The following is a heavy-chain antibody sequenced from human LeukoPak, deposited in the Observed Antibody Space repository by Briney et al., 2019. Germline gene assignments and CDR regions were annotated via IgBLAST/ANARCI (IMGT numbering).Heavy chain of an antibody. CDR3: SSPYYDSSGYWSPLDY. D-gene: IGHD3-22*01. V-gene: IGHV3-73*01. J-gene: IGHJ4*02. CDR1: GFTFSGSA. Sequence: GGSLRLSCAASGFTFSGSAMHWVRQASGKGLEWVGRMRSKANSYATAYAASVKGRFTICREDTKNTAYLQMNSLKTEDTAVYYCSSPYYDSSGYWSPLDYWGQGTLVTASS. CDR2: MRSKANSYAT.